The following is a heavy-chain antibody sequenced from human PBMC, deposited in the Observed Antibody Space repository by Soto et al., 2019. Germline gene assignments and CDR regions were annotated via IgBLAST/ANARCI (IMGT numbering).Heavy chain of an antibody. D-gene: IGHD2-2*01. V-gene: IGHV3-74*01. J-gene: IGHJ6*02. CDR2: INSDGSST. Sequence: GGSLRLSCAASGFTFSNYWMHWVRQAPGKGLVWVSRINSDGSSTSYADSVKGRFTTSRDNAKNTLYLQMNSLRAEDTAVYYCARLEVPAAITYYYYYGMDVWGQGTTVTVSS. CDR1: GFTFSNYW. CDR3: ARLEVPAAITYYYYYGMDV.